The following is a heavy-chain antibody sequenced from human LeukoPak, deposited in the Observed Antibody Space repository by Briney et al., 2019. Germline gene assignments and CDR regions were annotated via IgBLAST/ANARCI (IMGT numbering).Heavy chain of an antibody. CDR1: GGSISSYY. CDR3: ARGREVSGYDEENWFDP. CDR2: IYYSGST. J-gene: IGHJ5*02. Sequence: SETLALTCTVSGGSISSYYWSWIRQPPGKGLEGIGYIYYSGSTNYNPSLKSRVTISVDTSKNQFSLKLSSVTAADTAVYYCARGREVSGYDEENWFDPWGQGTLVTVSS. D-gene: IGHD5-12*01. V-gene: IGHV4-59*01.